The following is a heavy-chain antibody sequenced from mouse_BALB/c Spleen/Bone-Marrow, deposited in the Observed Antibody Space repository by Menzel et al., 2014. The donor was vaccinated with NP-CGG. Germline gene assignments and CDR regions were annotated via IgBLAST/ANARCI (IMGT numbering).Heavy chain of an antibody. CDR2: IRNKANGYTT. V-gene: IGHV7-3*02. J-gene: IGHJ4*01. CDR3: ARDDYYAMDY. Sequence: EVMLVESGGGLVQPGGSLRLSCATSGFTFTDYYMSWVRQPPGKALEWLGFIRNKANGYTTEYSASVKGRFTISRDNSQSTLYLQMNTLRAEDSATYYCARDDYYAMDYWGQGTSVTVSS. CDR1: GFTFTDYY.